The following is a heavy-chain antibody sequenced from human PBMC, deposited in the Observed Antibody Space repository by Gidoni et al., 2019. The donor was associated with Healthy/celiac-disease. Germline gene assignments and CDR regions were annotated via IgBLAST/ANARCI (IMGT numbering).Heavy chain of an antibody. V-gene: IGHV1-3*01. Sequence: GYTFDRYGMQWVRQAPGQRLEWMGWINAGNGNTKYSQKFQGRVTITRDTSASTAYMELSSLRSEDTAVYYCARGGVTMRYWGQGTLVTVSS. CDR3: ARGGVTMRY. CDR1: GYTFDRYG. D-gene: IGHD3-22*01. CDR2: INAGNGNT. J-gene: IGHJ4*02.